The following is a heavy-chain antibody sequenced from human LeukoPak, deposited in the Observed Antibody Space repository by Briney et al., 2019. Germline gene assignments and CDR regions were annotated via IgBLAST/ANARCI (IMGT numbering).Heavy chain of an antibody. J-gene: IGHJ4*02. CDR1: GGSISSYY. V-gene: IGHV4-59*12. CDR2: IYYSGST. Sequence: PSETLSLTCTVSGGSISSYYWSWIRQPPGKGLEWIGSIYYSGSTYYNPSLKSRVTISVDTSKNQFSLKLSSVTAADTAVYYCARGPYYDFWSGYYRALYYFDYWGQGTLVTVSS. CDR3: ARGPYYDFWSGYYRALYYFDY. D-gene: IGHD3-3*01.